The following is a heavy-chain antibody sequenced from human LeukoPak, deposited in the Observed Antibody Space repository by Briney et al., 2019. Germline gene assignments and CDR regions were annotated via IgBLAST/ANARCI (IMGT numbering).Heavy chain of an antibody. Sequence: GGSLRLSCAASGFTFSSYWMSWVRQAPGKGLEWVASIKQDGSEKYYVASVKGRFTISRDNAKNSLYLQINSLRVEDTAAYYCARDGRDGFTDYWGQGTLVTVSS. CDR3: ARDGRDGFTDY. J-gene: IGHJ4*02. D-gene: IGHD5-24*01. V-gene: IGHV3-7*01. CDR2: IKQDGSEK. CDR1: GFTFSSYW.